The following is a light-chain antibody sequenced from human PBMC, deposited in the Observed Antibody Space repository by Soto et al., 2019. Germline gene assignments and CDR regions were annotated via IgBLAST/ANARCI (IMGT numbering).Light chain of an antibody. V-gene: IGKV3-15*01. J-gene: IGKJ4*01. CDR3: QQYNNWPLT. CDR2: AAS. Sequence: EIVMTQSLAILSVSPGETVTLSCRASRDITNHLAWYHQKPGQSPKLLIYAASTRATGIPARFSGSGSGVEFTLTISSLQSEDIGLYFCQQYNNWPLTFGGGTRV. CDR1: RDITNH.